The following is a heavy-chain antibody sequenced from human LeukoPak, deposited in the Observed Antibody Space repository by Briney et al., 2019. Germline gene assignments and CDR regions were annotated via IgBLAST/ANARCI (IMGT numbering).Heavy chain of an antibody. J-gene: IGHJ4*02. CDR3: AKKGYYDGGGYYMYYFDH. D-gene: IGHD3-22*01. Sequence: GGSLRLSCAASGFTFSTYNMNWVRQAPGKGLEWVSSISSSSTYIFYADSVKGRFTISRDNAKNSLYLQMNSLGAEDTAVYYCAKKGYYDGGGYYMYYFDHWGQGTLVTVSS. V-gene: IGHV3-21*04. CDR1: GFTFSTYN. CDR2: ISSSSTYI.